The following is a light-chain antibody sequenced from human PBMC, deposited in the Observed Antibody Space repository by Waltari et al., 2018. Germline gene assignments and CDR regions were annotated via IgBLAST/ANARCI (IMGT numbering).Light chain of an antibody. CDR1: QSVSRS. Sequence: EIVLTQSPGTLSLSPGERATLSCRASQSVSRSLAWYQQKPGQAPRLLLYGASTWATGVPDRVSGSGSGTDFSLTISRLEPEDFAVYYCQHYVRLPVSFGQGTKVEIK. V-gene: IGKV3-20*01. CDR2: GAS. J-gene: IGKJ1*01. CDR3: QHYVRLPVS.